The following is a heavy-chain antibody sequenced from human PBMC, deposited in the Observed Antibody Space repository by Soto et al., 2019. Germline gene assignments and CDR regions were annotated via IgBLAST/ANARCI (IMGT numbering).Heavy chain of an antibody. CDR1: GGSISSYY. CDR3: ARQGVRAIQGLVDV. D-gene: IGHD5-18*01. Sequence: QVQLQVSGPGLVKPSETLSLTCSVSGGSISSYYCSWFRQPPGKGREWIGHMHYSGNSDYHPSLWSRVPVSGDPAKAPSVLHLQSWPSADAALYLCARQGVRAIQGLVDVWGQGTTVTVSS. V-gene: IGHV4-59*08. CDR2: MHYSGNS. J-gene: IGHJ6*02.